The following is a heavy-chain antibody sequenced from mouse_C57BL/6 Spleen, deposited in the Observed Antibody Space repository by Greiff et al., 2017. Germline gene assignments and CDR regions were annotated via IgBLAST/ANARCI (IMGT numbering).Heavy chain of an antibody. CDR2: IYPGDGDT. Sequence: VQLQQSGPELVKPGASVKISCKASGYAFSSSWMNWVKQRPGKGLEWIGRIYPGDGDTNYNGKFKGKATLTADKSSSTAYMQLSSLTSEDSAVYFWARSGGYGYGGTMDCWGQGTSVTVSS. CDR1: GYAFSSSW. CDR3: ARSGGYGYGGTMDC. V-gene: IGHV1-82*01. D-gene: IGHD2-2*01. J-gene: IGHJ4*01.